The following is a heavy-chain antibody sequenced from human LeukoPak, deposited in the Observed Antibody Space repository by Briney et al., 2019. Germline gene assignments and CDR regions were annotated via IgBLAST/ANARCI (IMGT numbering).Heavy chain of an antibody. Sequence: ASVKVSCKASGYTFTGYYMHWVRQAPGRGLEWMGWINPNSGGTNYAQKFQGRVTMTRDTSISTAYKELSRLRSDDTAVYYCAMGGDIVLMVYAIEDYWGQGTLVTVSS. J-gene: IGHJ4*02. D-gene: IGHD2-8*01. CDR2: INPNSGGT. V-gene: IGHV1-2*02. CDR1: GYTFTGYY. CDR3: AMGGDIVLMVYAIEDY.